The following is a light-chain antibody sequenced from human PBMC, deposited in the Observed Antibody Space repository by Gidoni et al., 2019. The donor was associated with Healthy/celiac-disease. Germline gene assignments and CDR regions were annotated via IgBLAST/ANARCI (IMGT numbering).Light chain of an antibody. J-gene: IGLJ3*02. CDR2: GNS. CDR3: QSYDSSLSGSTV. Sequence: QSVLTQPPSVSGAPGQRLTIPCTGSSSNIGAGYDVHWYQQLPGTAPKLLIYGNSNRPSGVPDRFSGSKSGTSASLAITVLQAEDEADYYCQSYDSSLSGSTVFGGGTKLTVL. V-gene: IGLV1-40*01. CDR1: SSNIGAGYD.